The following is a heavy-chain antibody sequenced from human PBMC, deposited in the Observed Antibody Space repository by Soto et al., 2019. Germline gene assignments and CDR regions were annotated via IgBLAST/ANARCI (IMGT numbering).Heavy chain of an antibody. D-gene: IGHD2-2*02. Sequence: ASVKVSCTASGYTFTGYYIHWVRQAPGQGLEWMGWINPNSGGTNYAQKFQGRVTMTRDTSISTAYMELSRLRSDDTAVYYCAREYCSSTSCYTDYYYYYGMDVWGQGTTVTVSS. J-gene: IGHJ6*02. V-gene: IGHV1-2*02. CDR2: INPNSGGT. CDR1: GYTFTGYY. CDR3: AREYCSSTSCYTDYYYYYGMDV.